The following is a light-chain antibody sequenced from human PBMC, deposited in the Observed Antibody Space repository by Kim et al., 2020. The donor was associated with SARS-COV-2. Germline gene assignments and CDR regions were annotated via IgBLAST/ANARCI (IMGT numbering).Light chain of an antibody. CDR3: QQYYSYPRT. CDR2: AAS. J-gene: IGKJ1*01. CDR1: QGIRSD. Sequence: ASTGDRVTITCRASQGIRSDLAWYQQKPGKAPKLLIYAASNLQSGVPSRFSGSGSGTDFTLTISCLQSEDFATYYCQQYYSYPRTFGQGTKVDIK. V-gene: IGKV1-8*01.